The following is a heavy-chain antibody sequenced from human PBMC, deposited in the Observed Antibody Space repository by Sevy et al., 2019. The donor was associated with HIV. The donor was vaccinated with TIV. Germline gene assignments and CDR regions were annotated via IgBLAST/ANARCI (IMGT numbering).Heavy chain of an antibody. D-gene: IGHD1-26*01. Sequence: ASVKVSCKASGGTFSSYTISWVRQAPGQGLEWMGGIIPIFGTASYAQKFQGRVTITADESTSTAYMELSSLRSEDTAVYYCARDAYSGSYFDYWGQGTLVTVSS. J-gene: IGHJ4*02. V-gene: IGHV1-69*13. CDR3: ARDAYSGSYFDY. CDR2: IIPIFGTA. CDR1: GGTFSSYT.